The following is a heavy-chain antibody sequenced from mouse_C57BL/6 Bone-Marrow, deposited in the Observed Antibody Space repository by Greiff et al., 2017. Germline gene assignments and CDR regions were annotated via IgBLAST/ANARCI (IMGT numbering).Heavy chain of an antibody. D-gene: IGHD1-1*01. CDR2: IYPRSGNP. Sequence: VQLQQSGAELARPGASVKLSCKASGYTFTSYGISWVKQRTGQGLEWIGEIYPRSGNPYYNEKFKGKATLTADKSSSTAYMELRSLTSEDSAVYFCAGYGISSCAYWGQGTLVTVSA. J-gene: IGHJ3*01. CDR1: GYTFTSYG. CDR3: AGYGISSCAY. V-gene: IGHV1-81*01.